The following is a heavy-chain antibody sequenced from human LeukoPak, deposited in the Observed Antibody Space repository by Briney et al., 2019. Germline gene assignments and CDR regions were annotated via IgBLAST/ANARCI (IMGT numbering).Heavy chain of an antibody. Sequence: GGSLRLSCAASGFTFSSYAMSWVRQAPGKGLEWVSAISGSGGSTYYADSVKGRFTISRDNSKNTLYLQMNSLRAEGTAVYYCAKMGHGVGTGPNWFDPWGQGTLVTVSS. CDR2: ISGSGGST. D-gene: IGHD4-17*01. CDR1: GFTFSSYA. J-gene: IGHJ5*02. V-gene: IGHV3-23*01. CDR3: AKMGHGVGTGPNWFDP.